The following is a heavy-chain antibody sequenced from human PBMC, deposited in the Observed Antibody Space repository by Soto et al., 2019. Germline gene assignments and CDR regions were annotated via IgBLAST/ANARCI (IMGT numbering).Heavy chain of an antibody. J-gene: IGHJ5*02. CDR2: IYYSGST. CDR1: GGSISSYY. Sequence: PSETLSLTCTVSGGSISSYYWSWIRQPPGKGLEWIGYIYYSGSTNYNPSLKSRVTISVDTSKNQFSLKLSSVTAADTAVYYCARQNDFWSGSYNWFDPWGQGTLVTVSS. CDR3: ARQNDFWSGSYNWFDP. D-gene: IGHD3-3*01. V-gene: IGHV4-59*08.